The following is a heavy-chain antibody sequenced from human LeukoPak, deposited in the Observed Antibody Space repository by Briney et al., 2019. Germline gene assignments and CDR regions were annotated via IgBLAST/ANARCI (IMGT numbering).Heavy chain of an antibody. V-gene: IGHV3-7*01. Sequence: PGGSLRLSCAAFAFTLSSTWMSWVRQAPGKGLEWVANIKQDGSEKYYVDSVKGRFTISRDNAKNSLFLQMNSLRAEDTAVYYCASGGATYNNWGRGTLVTVSS. CDR1: AFTLSSTW. CDR2: IKQDGSEK. CDR3: ASGGATYNN. J-gene: IGHJ4*02. D-gene: IGHD1-26*01.